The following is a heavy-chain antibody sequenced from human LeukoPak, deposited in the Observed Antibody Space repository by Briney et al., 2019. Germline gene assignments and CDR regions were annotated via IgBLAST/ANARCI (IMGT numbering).Heavy chain of an antibody. D-gene: IGHD4-17*01. CDR2: SIPIFGTA. CDR3: ARHPKPTVTPSRWFDP. V-gene: IGHV1-69*13. CDR1: GGTFSSYA. Sequence: ASVTVSCTASGGTFSSYAISWVRQAPGQGLEWMGGSIPIFGTANYAQKFQGRVTITADESTSTAYMELSSLRSEDTAVYYCARHPKPTVTPSRWFDPWGQGTLVTVSS. J-gene: IGHJ5*02.